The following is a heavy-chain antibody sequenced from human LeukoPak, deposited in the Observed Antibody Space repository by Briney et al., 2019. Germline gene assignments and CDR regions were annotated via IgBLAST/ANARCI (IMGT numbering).Heavy chain of an antibody. Sequence: ASVKVSCKASGYTFTGYYMHWVRQAPGQGLEWMGIINPSGGSTSYAQKFQGRVTMTRDTSTSTVYMELSSLRSEDTAVYYCARDLGIAAALDYGMDVWGQGTTVTVSS. D-gene: IGHD6-13*01. CDR1: GYTFTGYY. J-gene: IGHJ6*02. CDR3: ARDLGIAAALDYGMDV. V-gene: IGHV1-46*01. CDR2: INPSGGST.